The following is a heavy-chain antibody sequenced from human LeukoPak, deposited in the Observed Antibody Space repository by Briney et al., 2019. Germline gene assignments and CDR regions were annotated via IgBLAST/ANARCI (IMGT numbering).Heavy chain of an antibody. Sequence: SETLSLTCAVYGGSFSGYYWNWIRQPPGKGLEWIGEINHSGSTNYNPSLKSRVTMSVDTSKNQFSLELSSVTAADTAVYYCARGKSGYSYGDRFDYWGQGTLVTVSS. D-gene: IGHD5-18*01. CDR2: INHSGST. V-gene: IGHV4-34*01. CDR3: ARGKSGYSYGDRFDY. CDR1: GGSFSGYY. J-gene: IGHJ4*02.